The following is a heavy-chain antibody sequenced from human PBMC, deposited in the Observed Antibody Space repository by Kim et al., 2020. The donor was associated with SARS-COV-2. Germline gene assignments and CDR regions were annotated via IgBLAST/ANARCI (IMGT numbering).Heavy chain of an antibody. CDR3: ARSVRRVLTGIPISYFDY. J-gene: IGHJ4*02. D-gene: IGHD2-21*02. V-gene: IGHV1-3*01. CDR1: GYTFTTYV. CDR2: INHANGRT. Sequence: ASVKVSCTTSGYTFTTYVIHWVRQAPGQRLEWMGWINHANGRTKLSRKFQGRLTISGDTSANTAYMELTSLKSEDTAVYYCARSVRRVLTGIPISYFDYWGQGTLVTVSS.